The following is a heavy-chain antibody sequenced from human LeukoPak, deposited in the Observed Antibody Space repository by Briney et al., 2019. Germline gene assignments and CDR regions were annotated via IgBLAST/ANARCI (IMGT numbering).Heavy chain of an antibody. CDR2: IWYDGSNK. Sequence: GGSLRLSCAASGFTFSSYGMHWVRQAPGKGLEWVAVIWYDGSNKYYADSVKGRFTISRDNSKNTLYLQMNSLRAEDTAVYYCVRDGGVSGYDLLDHWGQGTLVTVSS. CDR1: GFTFSSYG. V-gene: IGHV3-33*01. J-gene: IGHJ5*02. CDR3: VRDGGVSGYDLLDH. D-gene: IGHD5-12*01.